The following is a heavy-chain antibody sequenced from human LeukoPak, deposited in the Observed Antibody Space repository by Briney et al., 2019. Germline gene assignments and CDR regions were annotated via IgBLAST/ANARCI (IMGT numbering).Heavy chain of an antibody. CDR3: ARQFGDY. Sequence: GGSLRLSCEASGFPFSSYAMTWVRQAPGKGLEWVSVIYSGGNTCYADSVKGRFTISRDNSKNTLYLQMNSLRVEDTAVYYCARQFGDYWGQGTLVTVSS. CDR2: IYSGGNT. CDR1: GFPFSSYA. D-gene: IGHD3-10*01. V-gene: IGHV3-66*04. J-gene: IGHJ4*02.